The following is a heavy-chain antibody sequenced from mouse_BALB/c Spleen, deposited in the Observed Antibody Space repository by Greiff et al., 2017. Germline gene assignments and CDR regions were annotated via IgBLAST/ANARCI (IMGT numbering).Heavy chain of an antibody. Sequence: VQLQQSGPGLVQPSQSLSITCTVSGFSLTSYGVHWVRQSPGKGLEWLGVIWSGGSTDYNAAFISRLSISKDNSKSQVFFKMNSRQANDTAIYYCASLNWDRFAYWGQGTLVTVSA. V-gene: IGHV2-2*02. CDR3: ASLNWDRFAY. CDR1: GFSLTSYG. D-gene: IGHD4-1*01. J-gene: IGHJ3*01. CDR2: IWSGGST.